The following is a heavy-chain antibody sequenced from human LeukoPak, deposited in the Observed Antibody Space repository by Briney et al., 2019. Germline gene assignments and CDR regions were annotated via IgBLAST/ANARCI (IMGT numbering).Heavy chain of an antibody. V-gene: IGHV3-74*01. CDR2: INKDGGIT. CDR1: GFTFSNYW. J-gene: IGHJ4*02. D-gene: IGHD3-3*01. Sequence: GGSLRLSCAASGFTFSNYWMQWVRHAPGKGLVWVSRINKDGGITDYADSVKGRFTISRDNAKNTLYLQMNSLRVEDTAVYYCVRLLDVDYWGQGTLVTVSS. CDR3: VRLLDVDY.